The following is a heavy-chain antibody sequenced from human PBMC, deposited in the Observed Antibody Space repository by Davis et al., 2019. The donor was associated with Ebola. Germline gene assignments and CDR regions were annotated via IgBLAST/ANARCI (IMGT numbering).Heavy chain of an antibody. CDR2: ISYDGSNK. V-gene: IGHV3-30-3*01. Sequence: PGGSLRLSCAASGFTFSSYAMHWVRQAPGKGLEWVAVISYDGSNKYYADSVKGRFTISRDNSKNTLYLQMNSLRAEDTALYYCAKDRVSSGSLIDYWGHGTLVTVSS. CDR3: AKDRVSSGSLIDY. CDR1: GFTFSSYA. D-gene: IGHD3-22*01. J-gene: IGHJ4*01.